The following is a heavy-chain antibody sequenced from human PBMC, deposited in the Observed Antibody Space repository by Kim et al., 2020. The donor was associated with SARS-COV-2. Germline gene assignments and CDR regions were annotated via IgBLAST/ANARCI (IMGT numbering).Heavy chain of an antibody. D-gene: IGHD3-10*01. CDR2: IYYSGST. Sequence: SETLSLTCTVSGGSISSYYWSWIRQPPGKGLEWIGYIYYSGSTNYNPSLKSRVTISVDTSKNQFSLKLSSVTAADTAVYYCARARSGSRYYFDYWGQGTLVTVSS. V-gene: IGHV4-59*01. CDR3: ARARSGSRYYFDY. CDR1: GGSISSYY. J-gene: IGHJ4*02.